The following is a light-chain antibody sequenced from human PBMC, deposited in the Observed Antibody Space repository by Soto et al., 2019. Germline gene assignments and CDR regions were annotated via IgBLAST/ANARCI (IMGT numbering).Light chain of an antibody. V-gene: IGKV1D-13*01. CDR2: DAS. Sequence: AIQLTQSPSSLSASVGDRVTITCRASEAISSALAWYQQRPGKAPKLLIYDASTLESGVPSRFSGSGSGTDFTLTISSLQPDDLGTGDYQHLHYWPPTFGQGTRLAS. CDR1: EAISSA. CDR3: QHLHYWPPT. J-gene: IGKJ5*01.